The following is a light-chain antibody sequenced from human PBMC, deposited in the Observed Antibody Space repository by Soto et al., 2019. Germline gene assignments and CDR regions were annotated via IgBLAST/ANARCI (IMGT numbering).Light chain of an antibody. V-gene: IGLV1-40*01. CDR3: ASWDGDLRGVL. CDR2: GNS. J-gene: IGLJ2*01. CDR1: SSNIGAGYD. Sequence: QSVLTQPPSVSGAPGQRVTISCTGSSSNIGAGYDVHWYQQLPGTAPKLLIYGNSNRPSGVPDRFSGSKSGTSASLAITGLQAEDEADYYCASWDGDLRGVLFGGGTKLTVL.